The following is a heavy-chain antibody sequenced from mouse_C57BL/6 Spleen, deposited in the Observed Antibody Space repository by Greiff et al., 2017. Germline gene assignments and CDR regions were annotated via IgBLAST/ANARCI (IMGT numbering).Heavy chain of an antibody. Sequence: EVKLQESGPGLVKPSQSLSLTCSVTGYSITSGYYWNWIRQFPGNKLEWMGYISYDGSNNYNPSLKNRISITRDTSKNQFVLKLNSVTTEDTATYYCARDQGDYAMDYWGQGTSVTVSS. D-gene: IGHD3-2*02. J-gene: IGHJ4*01. CDR2: ISYDGSN. V-gene: IGHV3-6*01. CDR1: GYSITSGYY. CDR3: ARDQGDYAMDY.